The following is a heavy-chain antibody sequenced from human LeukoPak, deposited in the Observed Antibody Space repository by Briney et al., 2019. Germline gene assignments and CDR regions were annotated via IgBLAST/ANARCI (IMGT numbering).Heavy chain of an antibody. CDR1: GFTFSSKS. Sequence: GGSLRLSCAASGFTFSSKSMTWVRQAPGKGLEWVSAISGNGVDTFYADSVKGRFTISRDNSRNTLYLQMNSLRAEDTAVYSCARPRLEYCSGGSCFDAFDIWGQGTMVAVSS. CDR3: ARPRLEYCSGGSCFDAFDI. V-gene: IGHV3-23*01. CDR2: ISGNGVDT. J-gene: IGHJ3*02. D-gene: IGHD2-15*01.